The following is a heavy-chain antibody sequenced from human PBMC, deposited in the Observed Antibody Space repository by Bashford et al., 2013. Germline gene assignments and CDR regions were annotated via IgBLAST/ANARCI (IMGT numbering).Heavy chain of an antibody. D-gene: IGHD5-18*01. V-gene: IGHV2-5*02. CDR2: IYWDDDK. CDR1: GFSLSTSGVG. Sequence: SGPTLVKPTQTLTLTCTFSGFSLSTSGVGVGWIRQPPGKALEWLALIYWDDDKRYSPSLKSRLTITKDTSKNQVVLTMTNMDPVDTATYYCARIRSYYYYMDVWGKGTNGHRLL. CDR3: ARIRSYYYYMDV. J-gene: IGHJ6*03.